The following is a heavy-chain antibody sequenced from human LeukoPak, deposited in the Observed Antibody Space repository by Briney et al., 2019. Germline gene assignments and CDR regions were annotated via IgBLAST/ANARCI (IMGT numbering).Heavy chain of an antibody. CDR1: GGSFSGYY. V-gene: IGHV4-34*01. Sequence: PSETLSLTCAVYGGSFSGYYWSWIRQPPGKGLEWIGEINHSGSTNYNPSLKSRVTRSVDTSKNQFSLKLSSVTAADTAVYYCARGPVLLWFGAPRDAFDIWGQGTMVTVSS. D-gene: IGHD3-10*01. CDR3: ARGPVLLWFGAPRDAFDI. J-gene: IGHJ3*02. CDR2: INHSGST.